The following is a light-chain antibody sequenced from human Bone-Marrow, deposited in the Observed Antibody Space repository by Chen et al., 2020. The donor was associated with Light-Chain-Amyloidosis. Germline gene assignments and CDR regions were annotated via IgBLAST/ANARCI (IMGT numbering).Light chain of an antibody. CDR1: SSDVGGYNY. CDR2: DVH. Sequence: QSVLTQPASVSGSPGQSITISCSGTSSDVGGYNYVSWYQQHPGKVPKLILYDVHNRPSGVSNRFSGYKSGNTASLTISGLQTEDEADYYCSSYTSNITGVVFGGGTKLTVL. CDR3: SSYTSNITGVV. J-gene: IGLJ2*01. V-gene: IGLV2-14*03.